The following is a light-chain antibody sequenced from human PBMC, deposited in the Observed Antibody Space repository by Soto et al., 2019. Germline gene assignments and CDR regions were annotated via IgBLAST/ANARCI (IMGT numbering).Light chain of an antibody. CDR3: AAWDDSLRGRV. CDR1: NSNIGSNT. Sequence: QSVLTQPPSASGTTGQRVTISCSGSNSNIGSNTVSWYQQLPGTAPKSLIYSDNQRPSGVPDRISGSRSGTSASMAISGLQSDDGAEYYCAAWDDSLRGRVFGGGTKLTVL. CDR2: SDN. J-gene: IGLJ2*01. V-gene: IGLV1-44*01.